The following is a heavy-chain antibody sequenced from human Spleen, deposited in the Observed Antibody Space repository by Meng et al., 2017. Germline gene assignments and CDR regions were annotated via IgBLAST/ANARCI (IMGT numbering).Heavy chain of an antibody. Sequence: GGSLRLSCAASGFTFSSYEMNWVRQAPGKGLEWVSYISSSGSTIYYADSVKGRFTISRDNAKNSLYLQMNSLRAEDTAAYYCARDCSGGSCYHDETLYYYYGMDVWGQGTTVTVSS. J-gene: IGHJ6*02. CDR2: ISSSGSTI. CDR1: GFTFSSYE. V-gene: IGHV3-48*03. D-gene: IGHD2-15*01. CDR3: ARDCSGGSCYHDETLYYYYGMDV.